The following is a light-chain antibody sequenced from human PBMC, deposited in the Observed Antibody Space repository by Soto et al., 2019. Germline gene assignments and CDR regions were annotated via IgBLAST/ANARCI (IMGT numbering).Light chain of an antibody. CDR3: QKYNSAPWT. J-gene: IGKJ1*01. CDR1: QSITTC. Sequence: DVRMSQSPSTVPASVGDRVTIPCRASQSITTCLAWYQQKPGKAPKLLIYDVSSLQSGVPSRFSGSGSGTEFTLTISSLQPEDVATYFCQKYNSAPWTFGQGTKVDI. CDR2: DVS. V-gene: IGKV1-5*01.